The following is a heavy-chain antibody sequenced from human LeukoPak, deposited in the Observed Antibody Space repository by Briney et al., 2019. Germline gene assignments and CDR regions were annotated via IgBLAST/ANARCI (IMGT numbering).Heavy chain of an antibody. Sequence: GGSLRLSCAASGLTFSSYSMNWVRQAPGKGLEWVSSISSSSSNIYYADSVKGRFTISRDNAKNSLYLQMNSLRVKDTAVYYCARCTTGRTFGSLREIKRSREIDYWGQGTLVTVSS. CDR3: ARCTTGRTFGSLREIKRSREIDY. V-gene: IGHV3-21*01. J-gene: IGHJ4*02. CDR2: ISSSSSNI. D-gene: IGHD1-1*01. CDR1: GLTFSSYS.